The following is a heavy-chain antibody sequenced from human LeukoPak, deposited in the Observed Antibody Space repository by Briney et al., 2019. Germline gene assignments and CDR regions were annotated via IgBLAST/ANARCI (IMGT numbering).Heavy chain of an antibody. CDR3: ARTPADWYFDL. Sequence: PGGSLRLSCAASGFTFSSSWMSRVRQAPGRGLEWVANIKRDGSEKYYVDSVKGRFTISRDNAKNSLDLQLNSLRAEDTAVYYCARTPADWYFDLWGRGTLVTVSS. V-gene: IGHV3-7*01. CDR2: IKRDGSEK. CDR1: GFTFSSSW. J-gene: IGHJ2*01.